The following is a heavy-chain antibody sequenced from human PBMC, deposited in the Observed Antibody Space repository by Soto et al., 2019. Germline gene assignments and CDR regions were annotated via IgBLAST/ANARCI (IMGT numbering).Heavy chain of an antibody. CDR2: IYYSGST. Sequence: QLQLQESGPGLVKPSETLSLSCTVSGGSISSSRYYWGWIRQPPGKGLEWIGSIYYSGSTYYNPSLKSRATISVDTSKNQFSLKLSSVTAAEMAVYYCARHSGSGWYNWFDPWGQGTLVTVSS. CDR1: GGSISSSRYY. D-gene: IGHD6-19*01. J-gene: IGHJ5*02. V-gene: IGHV4-39*01. CDR3: ARHSGSGWYNWFDP.